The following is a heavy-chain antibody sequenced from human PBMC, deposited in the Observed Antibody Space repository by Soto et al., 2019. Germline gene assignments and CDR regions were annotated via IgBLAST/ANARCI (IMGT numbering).Heavy chain of an antibody. CDR3: ARKRKVGTVVTPGAFDI. J-gene: IGHJ3*02. V-gene: IGHV1-3*01. Sequence: ASVKVSCKASGYTFTGYAMHWVRQAPGQRLEWMGWINAGNGNTKYSQKFQGRVTITRDTSASTAYMELSSLRSEDTAVYYCARKRKVGTVVTPGAFDIWGQGTMVTVSS. CDR2: INAGNGNT. CDR1: GYTFTGYA. D-gene: IGHD2-21*02.